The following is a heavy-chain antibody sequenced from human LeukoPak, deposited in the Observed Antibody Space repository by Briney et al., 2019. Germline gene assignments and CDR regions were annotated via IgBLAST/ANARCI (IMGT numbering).Heavy chain of an antibody. J-gene: IGHJ4*02. D-gene: IGHD3-3*02. CDR1: GFTFSKFA. V-gene: IGHV3-23*01. Sequence: TGGSLRLSCAASGFTFSKFALSWVRQAPGKGLEWVSTINDRGTGTYYADSVKGRFTIFRDNSKNTLSLQMSSLKTEDTAVYYCTTELSSILSKFQWGQGTLVTVSS. CDR3: TTELSSILSKFQ. CDR2: INDRGTGT.